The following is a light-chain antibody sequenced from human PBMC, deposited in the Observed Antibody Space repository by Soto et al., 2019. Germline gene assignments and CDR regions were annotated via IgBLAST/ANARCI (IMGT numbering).Light chain of an antibody. CDR2: KAS. J-gene: IGKJ1*01. V-gene: IGKV1-5*03. CDR1: QSISNW. CDR3: QQYHSYPWT. Sequence: DIQMTQSPSTLSASVEDRVTISCRASQSISNWLAWYQQRPGKAPTLLIYKASVLQSGAPSRFSGSGSGTEFTLTISSLQPDDFVTYHCQQYHSYPWTFGQGTKV.